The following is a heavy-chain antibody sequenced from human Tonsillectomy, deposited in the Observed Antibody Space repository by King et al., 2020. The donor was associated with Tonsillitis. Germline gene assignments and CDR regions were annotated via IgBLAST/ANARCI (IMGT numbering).Heavy chain of an antibody. CDR1: GFTFSSYA. J-gene: IGHJ4*02. CDR2: NSGSGDST. CDR3: AKALGVYSNFDY. V-gene: IGHV3-23*01. D-gene: IGHD5/OR15-5a*01. Sequence: VQSGGSLRLSCAASGFTFSSYAMSWVRQAPGKGLEWVSGNSGSGDSTYYADSVKGRFTISRDNSKNTLYLQMNSLRAEDTAVYYCAKALGVYSNFDYWGQGTLVTVSS.